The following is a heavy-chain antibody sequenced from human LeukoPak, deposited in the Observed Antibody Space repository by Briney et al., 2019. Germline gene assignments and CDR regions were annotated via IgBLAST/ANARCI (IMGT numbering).Heavy chain of an antibody. V-gene: IGHV4-34*01. D-gene: IGHD3-10*01. CDR2: INHSGST. CDR1: GGSFSGYY. Sequence: SETLSLTCAVYGGSFSGYYWSWIRQPPGKGLEWIGEINHSGSTNYNPSLKSRVTISVDTSKNQFSLKLSSVTAADTAVYYCARGKRTYYYGSGSYHHFDYRGQGTLVTVSS. J-gene: IGHJ4*02. CDR3: ARGKRTYYYGSGSYHHFDY.